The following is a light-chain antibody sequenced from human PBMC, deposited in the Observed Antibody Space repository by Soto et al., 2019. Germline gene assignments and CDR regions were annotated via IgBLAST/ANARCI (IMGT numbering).Light chain of an antibody. CDR1: SNDVGGYNY. J-gene: IGLJ1*01. CDR3: SSNTTSSPYV. CDR2: EVS. Sequence: QSALTQPASVSGSPGQSVTISCTGTSNDVGGYNYVSWYQQHPGKAPKLVIYEVSHRPSGISGRFSGSKSGNTASLTISGLQVDDEADYFCSSNTTSSPYVFGAGTKLTVL. V-gene: IGLV2-14*01.